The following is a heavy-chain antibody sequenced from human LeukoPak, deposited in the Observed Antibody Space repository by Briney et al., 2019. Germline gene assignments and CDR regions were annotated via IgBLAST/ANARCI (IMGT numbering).Heavy chain of an antibody. J-gene: IGHJ3*02. CDR1: GGSISSYY. CDR3: ARVAGYSNDAFDI. Sequence: SSETLSLTCTVSGGSISSYYWSWIRQPPGRGLEWIGYIYYSGSTNYNPSLKSRVTMSVDTSKNQFSLKLSSVTAADTAVYYCARVAGYSNDAFDIWGQGTMVTVSS. CDR2: IYYSGST. V-gene: IGHV4-59*01. D-gene: IGHD3-9*01.